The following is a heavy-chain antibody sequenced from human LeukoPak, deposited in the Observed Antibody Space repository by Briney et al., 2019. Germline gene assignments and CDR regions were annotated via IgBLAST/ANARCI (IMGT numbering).Heavy chain of an antibody. CDR1: GFTFDDYG. CDR3: ASETKRGYSYGSPTDAFDI. CDR2: INWNGGST. D-gene: IGHD5-18*01. V-gene: IGHV3-20*04. Sequence: PGGSLRLSCAASGFTFDDYGMSWVRQAPGKGLEWVSGINWNGGSTGYADFVKGRFTISRHNAKNSLYLQMDSLRAEDTAVYYCASETKRGYSYGSPTDAFDIWGQGTMVTVSS. J-gene: IGHJ3*02.